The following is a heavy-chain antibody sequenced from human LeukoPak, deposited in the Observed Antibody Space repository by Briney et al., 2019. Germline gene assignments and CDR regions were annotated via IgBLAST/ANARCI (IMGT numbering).Heavy chain of an antibody. J-gene: IGHJ4*02. D-gene: IGHD1-1*01. CDR2: IRSSIYGGTP. CDR1: GFTFSSYA. Sequence: GGSLRLSCAASGFTFSSYAMHWVRQAPGKGLEWIGFIRSSIYGGTPKAAASVKGRFIFSRDDSKGVAYLRMNSLKTDDTAVYYCSREWGNGNDLRPDSWGQGTLVTVSS. CDR3: SREWGNGNDLRPDS. V-gene: IGHV3-49*04.